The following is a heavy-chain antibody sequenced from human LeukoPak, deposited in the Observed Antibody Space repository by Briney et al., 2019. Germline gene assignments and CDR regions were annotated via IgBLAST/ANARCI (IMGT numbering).Heavy chain of an antibody. CDR1: GYTFTGYY. Sequence: ASVKVSCKASGYTFTGYYMHWVRQAPGHGLEWMGWINPNSGGTNYAQKFQGRVTMTRDTSISTAYMELSRLRSDDTAVYYCARSMIVVVKDDDAFDIWGQGTMVTVSS. V-gene: IGHV1-2*02. D-gene: IGHD3-22*01. CDR2: INPNSGGT. CDR3: ARSMIVVVKDDDAFDI. J-gene: IGHJ3*02.